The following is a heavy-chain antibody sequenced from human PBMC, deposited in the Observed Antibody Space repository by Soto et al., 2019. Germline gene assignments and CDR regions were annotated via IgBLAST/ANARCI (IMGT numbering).Heavy chain of an antibody. CDR3: ARGGPLRYFDWLPNNWFDP. D-gene: IGHD3-9*01. J-gene: IGHJ5*02. V-gene: IGHV4-34*01. CDR1: GGSFSGYY. CDR2: INHSGST. Sequence: KPSETLSLTCAVYGGSFSGYYWSWIRQPPGKGLEWIGEINHSGSTNYNPSLKSRVTISVDTSKNQFSLKLSSVTAADTAVYYCARGGPLRYFDWLPNNWFDPWGQGTLVTVSS.